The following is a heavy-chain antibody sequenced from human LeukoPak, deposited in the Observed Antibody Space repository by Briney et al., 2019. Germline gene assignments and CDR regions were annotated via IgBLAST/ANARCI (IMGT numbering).Heavy chain of an antibody. D-gene: IGHD3-10*01. V-gene: IGHV3-53*01. Sequence: PGGSLRLSCAASGFTDSSNYISWVRQAPGKGLEWVSLIYTSGSTYYADSVKGRFTISRDNSKNTLYLQMNSLRAEDTAVYYCARVTTSGSYKFDNWGQGTLVTVSS. J-gene: IGHJ4*02. CDR3: ARVTTSGSYKFDN. CDR1: GFTDSSNY. CDR2: IYTSGST.